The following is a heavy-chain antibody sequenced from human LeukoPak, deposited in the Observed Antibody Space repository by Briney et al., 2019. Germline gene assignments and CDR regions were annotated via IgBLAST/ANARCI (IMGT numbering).Heavy chain of an antibody. CDR1: GFTFNRFG. CDR3: AKDPHYYGSGTQEFDP. Sequence: GGSLRLSCVASGFTFNRFGMHWVRHAPGKGLELVAFVRYDGSSKQYGDPVKGRVTIFRDNSKNTLYLQMNSLRPEDTAMYYCAKDPHYYGSGTQEFDPWGQGTLVTVSS. D-gene: IGHD3-10*01. J-gene: IGHJ5*02. CDR2: VRYDGSSK. V-gene: IGHV3-30*02.